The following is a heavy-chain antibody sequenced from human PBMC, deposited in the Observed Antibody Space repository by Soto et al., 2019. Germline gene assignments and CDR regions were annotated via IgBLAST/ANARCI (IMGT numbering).Heavy chain of an antibody. CDR2: ISAYNGNT. Sequence: ASVKVSCKASGYTFTSYGISWVRQAPGQGLAWMGWISAYNGNTNYAQKLQGRVTMTTDTSTSTAYMELRSLRSDDTAVYYCARDVNRGEIVPADYWRQGTLVTVSS. CDR1: GYTFTSYG. D-gene: IGHD2-2*01. V-gene: IGHV1-18*01. J-gene: IGHJ4*02. CDR3: ARDVNRGEIVPADY.